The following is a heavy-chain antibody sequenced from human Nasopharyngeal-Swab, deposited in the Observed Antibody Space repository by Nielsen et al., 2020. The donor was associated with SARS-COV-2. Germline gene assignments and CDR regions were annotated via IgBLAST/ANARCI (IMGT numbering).Heavy chain of an antibody. V-gene: IGHV3-30-3*01. CDR3: ARETAVAGDYYCDY. J-gene: IGHJ4*02. CDR2: ISFDGNKK. CDR1: GFTFNTYA. D-gene: IGHD6-19*01. Sequence: GGSLRLSCAASGFTFNTYALHWVRQAPGKGLEWVTVISFDGNKKFYADSVKGRFTISRDNSKHTLYLQMNSLTTDDTAVYYCARETAVAGDYYCDYWGQGTLVAVSS.